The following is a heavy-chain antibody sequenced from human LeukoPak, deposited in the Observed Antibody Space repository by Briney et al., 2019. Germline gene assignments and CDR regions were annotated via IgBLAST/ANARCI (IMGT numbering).Heavy chain of an antibody. CDR2: IYYSGST. J-gene: IGHJ4*02. CDR1: GGSISSSSYY. D-gene: IGHD6-19*01. Sequence: KPSETLSLTCSVPGGSISSSSYYWGWIRQPPGKGLEWIGYIYYSGSTNYNPSLRSRVTISVDTSKNQFSLNLSSVTAADTAVYYCARTAVACTIDYWGQGTLVTVSS. V-gene: IGHV4-61*05. CDR3: ARTAVACTIDY.